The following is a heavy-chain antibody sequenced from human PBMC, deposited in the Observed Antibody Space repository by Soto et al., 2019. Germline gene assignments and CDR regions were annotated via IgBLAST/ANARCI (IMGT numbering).Heavy chain of an antibody. V-gene: IGHV3-49*03. J-gene: IGHJ5*02. CDR3: TRVRPRVVIISFWFDP. Sequence: EVQLVESGGGLVQPGRSLRLSCTASGFTFGDYAMSWFRQAPGKGLEWVGFIRSKAYGGTTEYAASVKGRFTISRDDSKSIAYLQMNSLKTEDTAVYYCTRVRPRVVIISFWFDPWGQGTLVTVSS. CDR1: GFTFGDYA. D-gene: IGHD3-3*01. CDR2: IRSKAYGGTT.